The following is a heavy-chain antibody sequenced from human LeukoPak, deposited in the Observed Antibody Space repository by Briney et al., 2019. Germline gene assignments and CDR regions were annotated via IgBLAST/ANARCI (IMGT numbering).Heavy chain of an antibody. Sequence: NPGGSLRLSCAASGFTFSSYSMNWVRQAPGKGLEWVSSISSSSSYIYYADSVKGRFTISRDNAKNSLYLQMNSLRAEDTAVYYCARDLGLAVAGPRGDYWGQGTLVTVSS. D-gene: IGHD6-19*01. CDR2: ISSSSSYI. CDR1: GFTFSSYS. J-gene: IGHJ4*02. CDR3: ARDLGLAVAGPRGDY. V-gene: IGHV3-21*01.